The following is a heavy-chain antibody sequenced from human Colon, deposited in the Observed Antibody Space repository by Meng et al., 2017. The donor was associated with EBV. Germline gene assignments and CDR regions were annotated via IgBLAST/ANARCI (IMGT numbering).Heavy chain of an antibody. J-gene: IGHJ4*02. Sequence: QVQLQESGPGLVEPSQTLSRTCTVSGGSMSSGNYYWSWIRQPPGKGLEWIGYIHHSGSAYYNPSLKSRVSISVDTSKNQFSLNLNSMTAADTAVYYCASFDHIPRRNYCDYWGQGTLVTVSS. CDR1: GGSMSSGNYY. V-gene: IGHV4-30-4*01. CDR2: IHHSGSA. CDR3: ASFDHIPRRNYCDY. D-gene: IGHD2-21*01.